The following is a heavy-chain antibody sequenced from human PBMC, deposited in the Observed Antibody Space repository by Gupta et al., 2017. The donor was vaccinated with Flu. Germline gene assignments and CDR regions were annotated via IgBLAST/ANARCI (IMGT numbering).Heavy chain of an antibody. V-gene: IGHV3-72*01. Sequence: EVPLAASGAGLVQPGGTLRLSCAASGFTFSDPYMDWGRQTPWKGLEWVAHIKNKASGYTTQYAGSVKGSFIVSRDDSKNALSLHMNSLRPEDKAIYYYIRDWNTAMFDWGQGALVTVSS. CDR2: IKNKASGYTT. J-gene: IGHJ4*02. CDR3: IRDWNTAMFD. D-gene: IGHD5-18*01. CDR1: GFTFSDPY.